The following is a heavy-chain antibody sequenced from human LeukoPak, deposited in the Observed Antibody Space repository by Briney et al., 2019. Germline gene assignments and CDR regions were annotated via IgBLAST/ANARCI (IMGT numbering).Heavy chain of an antibody. CDR2: IKQDGSEK. J-gene: IGHJ4*02. CDR1: GFTFSSYW. CDR3: ARDWLLSAHYFDY. V-gene: IGHV3-7*01. Sequence: GGSLRLSCAASGFTFSSYWMSWVRQAPGKGLEWVANIKQDGSEKYYVDSVKGRFTISRDNAKNSLYLQMNSLRAEDTAVYYCARDWLLSAHYFDYWGQGILVTVSS. D-gene: IGHD3-9*01.